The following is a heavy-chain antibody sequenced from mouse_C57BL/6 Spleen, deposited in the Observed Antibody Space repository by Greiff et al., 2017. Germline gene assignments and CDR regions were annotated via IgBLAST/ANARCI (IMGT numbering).Heavy chain of an antibody. CDR2: IYPGDGDT. Sequence: QVQLQQSGPELVKPGASVKISCKASGYAFSSSWMNWVKQRPGKGLEWIGRIYPGDGDTNYNGKFKGKATLTADKSSSTAYMQLSSLTSEDSAVYFCARSLYYGSSEGYFDYWGQGTTLTVSS. J-gene: IGHJ2*01. CDR1: GYAFSSSW. D-gene: IGHD1-1*01. CDR3: ARSLYYGSSEGYFDY. V-gene: IGHV1-82*01.